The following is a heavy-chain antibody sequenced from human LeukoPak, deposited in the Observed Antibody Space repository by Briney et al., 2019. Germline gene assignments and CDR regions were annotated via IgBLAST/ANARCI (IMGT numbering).Heavy chain of an antibody. V-gene: IGHV3-23*01. CDR2: ISGSGGST. CDR3: AKDSSPYYDILTGVY. Sequence: AGGSLRLSCAASGFTFSSYAMSWVRQAPGKGLEWVSAISGSGGSTYYADSVKGRFTISRDNSKSTLYLQMNSLRAEDTAVYYCAKDSSPYYDILTGVYWGQGTLVTVSS. CDR1: GFTFSSYA. J-gene: IGHJ4*02. D-gene: IGHD3-9*01.